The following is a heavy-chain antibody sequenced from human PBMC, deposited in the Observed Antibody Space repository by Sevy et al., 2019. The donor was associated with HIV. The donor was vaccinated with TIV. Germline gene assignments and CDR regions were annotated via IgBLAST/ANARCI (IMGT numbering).Heavy chain of an antibody. CDR3: ARVGRYCSSTSCFKRPYDAFDI. V-gene: IGHV3-7*03. Sequence: GGSLRLSCAASGFTFSSYWMSWVRQAPGKGLEWVANIKQDGSEKYYVDSVKGRFTISRDNAKNSLYLQMNSLRAEDTAVYYCARVGRYCSSTSCFKRPYDAFDIWGQWTMVTVSS. CDR2: IKQDGSEK. D-gene: IGHD2-2*01. CDR1: GFTFSSYW. J-gene: IGHJ3*02.